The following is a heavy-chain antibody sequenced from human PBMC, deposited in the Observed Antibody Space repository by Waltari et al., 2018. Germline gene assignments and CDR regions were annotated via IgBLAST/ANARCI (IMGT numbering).Heavy chain of an antibody. CDR1: GGSISSSSYY. Sequence: QLQLQELGPGLVKPSETLSLTCTVSGGSISSSSYYWGWIRQPPGKGLEWIGSIYYSGSTYYNPSLKSRVTISVDTSKNQFSLKLSSVTAADTAVYYCARGRTVTATGDYWGQGTLVTVSS. CDR2: IYYSGST. D-gene: IGHD4-4*01. J-gene: IGHJ4*02. CDR3: ARGRTVTATGDY. V-gene: IGHV4-39*07.